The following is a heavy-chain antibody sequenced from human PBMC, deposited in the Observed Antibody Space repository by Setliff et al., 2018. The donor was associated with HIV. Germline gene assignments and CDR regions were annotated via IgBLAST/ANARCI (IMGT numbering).Heavy chain of an antibody. D-gene: IGHD3-22*01. CDR1: GYTFTDYY. Sequence: ASVKVSCKASGYTFTDYYMHWVQQAPGKGLEWTGRVDPEDGETIYAEKFQGRVTITADTSTDTAYMELSSLRSEDTAVYYCARGMDYYDTSGYYQYYFDYWGQGTLVTVSS. CDR3: ARGMDYYDTSGYYQYYFDY. J-gene: IGHJ4*02. V-gene: IGHV1-69-2*01. CDR2: VDPEDGET.